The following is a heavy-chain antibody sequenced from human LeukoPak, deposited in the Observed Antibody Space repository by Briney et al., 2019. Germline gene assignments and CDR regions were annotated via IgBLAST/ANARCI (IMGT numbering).Heavy chain of an antibody. CDR2: IIVGGENT. Sequence: GGSLRLSCADSRYTLIKFVIRCGRHAPGGGGRWVSGIIVGGENTYYTDSDKGGVTISRDNSQSTLLLQMNSLRAEDTAVYYCAKDRDGGLHSRAKGFDYWGQGTLVTVSS. CDR1: RYTLIKFV. V-gene: IGHV3-23*01. D-gene: IGHD4-11*01. J-gene: IGHJ4*02. CDR3: AKDRDGGLHSRAKGFDY.